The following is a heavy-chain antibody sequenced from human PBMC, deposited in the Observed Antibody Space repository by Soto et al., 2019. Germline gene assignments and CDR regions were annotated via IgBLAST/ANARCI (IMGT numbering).Heavy chain of an antibody. J-gene: IGHJ6*02. Sequence: GASVKVYCKAAGGTFSSYAISWVRQAPRQGLEWMGGIIPIFGTANYAQKFQGRVTITADESTSTAYMELSSLRSEDTAVYYCARDRITIFGVVTAPPYYGMDVWGQGTTLTVSS. D-gene: IGHD3-3*01. CDR1: GGTFSSYA. CDR2: IIPIFGTA. V-gene: IGHV1-69*13. CDR3: ARDRITIFGVVTAPPYYGMDV.